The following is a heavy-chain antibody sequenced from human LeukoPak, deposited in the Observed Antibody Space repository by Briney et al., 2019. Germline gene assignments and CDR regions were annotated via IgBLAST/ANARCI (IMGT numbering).Heavy chain of an antibody. J-gene: IGHJ5*02. Sequence: SSETLSLTCGVFGGSFSGYYWSWIRQSPGKGLEWIGDINESGTTKYNPSLKSRVTISVDTPKNQFSLKLSSVTAADTAVYYCARDRSIVATKDNWFDPWGQGTLVTVSS. D-gene: IGHD5-12*01. CDR3: ARDRSIVATKDNWFDP. CDR1: GGSFSGYY. V-gene: IGHV4-34*01. CDR2: INESGTT.